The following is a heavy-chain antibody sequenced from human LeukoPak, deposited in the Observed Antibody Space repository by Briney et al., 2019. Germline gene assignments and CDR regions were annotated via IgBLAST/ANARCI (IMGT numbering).Heavy chain of an antibody. CDR1: GYTFTGYY. CDR2: INPNSGGT. J-gene: IGHJ3*02. CDR3: TAMTGDAFDI. D-gene: IGHD2-2*01. V-gene: IGHV1-2*02. Sequence: ASVKVSCKASGYTFTGYYMHWVRQAPGQGLEWMGWINPNSGGTNYAQKFQGRVTMTRNTSISTAYMELSSLRSEDTAVYYCTAMTGDAFDIWGQGTMVTVSS.